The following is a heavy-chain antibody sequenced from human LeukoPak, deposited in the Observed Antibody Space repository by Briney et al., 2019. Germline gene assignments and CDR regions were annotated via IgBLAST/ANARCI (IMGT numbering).Heavy chain of an antibody. D-gene: IGHD3-16*02. Sequence: GESLKISCKGSGYSFTTYWITWVRQMPGKGLEWMGKIDPSDSYTNYSPSFQGHVTISADKSISTAYLQWSSLKASDTAMYYCARVIHLGELSLYDYWGQGTLVTVSS. CDR3: ARVIHLGELSLYDY. V-gene: IGHV5-10-1*01. J-gene: IGHJ4*02. CDR1: GYSFTTYW. CDR2: IDPSDSYT.